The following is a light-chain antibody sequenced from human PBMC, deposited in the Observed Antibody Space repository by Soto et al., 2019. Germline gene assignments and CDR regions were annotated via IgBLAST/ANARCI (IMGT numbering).Light chain of an antibody. CDR2: GAS. CDR1: QSVSSSY. CDR3: MQPLENFRT. J-gene: IGKJ1*01. Sequence: EIVLTQSPATLSLSPGERATLSCRASQSVSSSYLAWYQQKPGQAPRLLIYGASSRAPGIPDRFSGSGSDTYFTLEISRVEADDVGVYYCMQPLENFRTFGQGTKVDIK. V-gene: IGKV3-20*01.